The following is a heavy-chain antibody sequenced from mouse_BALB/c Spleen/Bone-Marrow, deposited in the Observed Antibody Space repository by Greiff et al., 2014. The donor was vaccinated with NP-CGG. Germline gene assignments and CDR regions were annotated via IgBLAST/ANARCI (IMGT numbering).Heavy chain of an antibody. D-gene: IGHD2-14*01. CDR3: ASPYYRYAMDY. J-gene: IGHJ4*01. Sequence: VMLVESGPGLVQPSQSLSITCTVSGFSLTSHGVHWIRQPPGKGLEWLGVIWSGGSTDYNAAFISRLSIRKDNSKSQVFFKMNSLQADDTAIYYCASPYYRYAMDYWGQGTSVTVSS. CDR1: GFSLTSHG. V-gene: IGHV2-4*02. CDR2: IWSGGST.